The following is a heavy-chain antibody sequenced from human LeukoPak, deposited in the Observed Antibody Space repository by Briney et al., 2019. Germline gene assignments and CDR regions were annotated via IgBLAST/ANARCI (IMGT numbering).Heavy chain of an antibody. V-gene: IGHV4-4*07. CDR1: GGSISSYY. CDR2: IYTSGGT. J-gene: IGHJ3*02. Sequence: TSETLSLTCTVSGGSISSYYWSWIRQPAGKGLEWIGRIYTSGGTNYNPSLKSRVTMSVDTSKNQFSLKLSSVTAADTAVYYCASCSSTSCAFLGAFDIWGQGTMVTVSS. D-gene: IGHD2-2*01. CDR3: ASCSSTSCAFLGAFDI.